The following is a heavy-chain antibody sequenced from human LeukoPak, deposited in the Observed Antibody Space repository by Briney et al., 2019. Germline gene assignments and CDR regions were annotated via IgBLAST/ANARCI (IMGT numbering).Heavy chain of an antibody. CDR2: IYTSGST. CDR3: ARDEYYDFWSGYYAVD. J-gene: IGHJ4*02. Sequence: SETLSLTCTVSGGSISSYYWSWIRQPAGKGLEWIGRIYTSGSTNYNPSLKSRVTMSVDTSKNQFSLKLSSVTAADTAVYYCARDEYYDFWSGYYAVDWGQGTLVTVSS. V-gene: IGHV4-4*07. D-gene: IGHD3-3*01. CDR1: GGSISSYY.